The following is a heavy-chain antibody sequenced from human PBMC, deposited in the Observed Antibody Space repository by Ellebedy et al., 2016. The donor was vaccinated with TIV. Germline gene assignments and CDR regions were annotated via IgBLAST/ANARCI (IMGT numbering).Heavy chain of an antibody. CDR1: GFTFSTYG. D-gene: IGHD5-24*01. V-gene: IGHV3-30*18. J-gene: IGHJ4*02. CDR2: MLYDGNDE. CDR3: AKDLGRWLQYFDS. Sequence: GGSLRLSCAASGFTFSTYGMHWVLQAPGKGLEWVAGMLYDGNDEYYADSVKGRFTISRNSSKSTLYLQMNSLRTEDTAVYYCAKDLGRWLQYFDSWGQGTLVTVSS.